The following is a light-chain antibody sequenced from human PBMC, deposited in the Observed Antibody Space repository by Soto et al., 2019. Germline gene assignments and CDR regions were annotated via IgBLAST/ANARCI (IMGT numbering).Light chain of an antibody. Sequence: EIVLTQSPATLSLSPGERATLSCRASQSVSSNLAWYQQKLGQAPRLLIYDAFNRATGIPARFSGSGSGTDFNLTISNLEPEDFAVYYCKQRSSWPTFGQGTKLEIK. CDR3: KQRSSWPT. CDR1: QSVSSN. V-gene: IGKV3-11*01. J-gene: IGKJ2*01. CDR2: DAF.